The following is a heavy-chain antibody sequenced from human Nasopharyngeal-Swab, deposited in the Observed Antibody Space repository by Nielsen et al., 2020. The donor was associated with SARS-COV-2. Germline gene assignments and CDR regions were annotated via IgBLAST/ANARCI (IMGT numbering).Heavy chain of an antibody. CDR2: INPNSGGT. CDR3: ARGPYYDFWSGYSSYYYMDV. J-gene: IGHJ6*03. V-gene: IGHV1-2*04. Sequence: ASVKVSCKASGYTFTGNYRHGVRQAPGQGLEGRGWINPNSGGTNYAQKFQGWVTMTRDTSISTAYMELSRLRSDDTVVYYCARGPYYDFWSGYSSYYYMDVWGKGTTVTVSS. CDR1: GYTFTGNY. D-gene: IGHD3-3*01.